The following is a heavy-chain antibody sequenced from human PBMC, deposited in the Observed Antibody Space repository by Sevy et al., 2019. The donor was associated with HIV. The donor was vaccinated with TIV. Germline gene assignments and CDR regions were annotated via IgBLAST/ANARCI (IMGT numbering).Heavy chain of an antibody. CDR3: VRDKEVGASILDA. CDR2: IKQDGSEA. V-gene: IGHV3-7*03. CDR1: GFNFRNFW. D-gene: IGHD1-26*01. J-gene: IGHJ5*02. Sequence: GSLRLSCVASGFNFRNFWMSWVRQAPGKGLECVADIKQDGSEAYYVDSVKGRFTISRDNSKNSLYLQMNSLRDEDTAMYFCVRDKEVGASILDAWGQGTPVTVSS.